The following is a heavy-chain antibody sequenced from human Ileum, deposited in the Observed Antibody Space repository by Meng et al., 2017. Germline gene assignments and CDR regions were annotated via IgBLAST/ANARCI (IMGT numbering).Heavy chain of an antibody. Sequence: QVQLQASGPGLVKPSQNLSHTCTVSGGSISSGGYYWSWIRQHPGKGLEWIGYIYDSGSTYYSPSLKSRIAISGDTSKSQFSRTLSSVTAADTAMYYCARGGTAYFDYWGQGTLVTVSS. D-gene: IGHD1-1*01. CDR1: GGSISSGGYY. V-gene: IGHV4-31*03. J-gene: IGHJ4*02. CDR3: ARGGTAYFDY. CDR2: IYDSGST.